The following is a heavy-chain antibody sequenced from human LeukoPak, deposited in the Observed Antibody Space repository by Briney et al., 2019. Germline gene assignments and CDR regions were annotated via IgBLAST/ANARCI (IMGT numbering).Heavy chain of an antibody. V-gene: IGHV3-11*06. Sequence: GGSLRLSCAASGFTFSDYYMSWIRQAPGKGLEWVSYISSGSSYTNYADSVKGRFTISRDNAKNSLYLQMNSLRAEDTAVYYCAREIWGGSSSWYIRNWFDPWGQGTLVTVSS. CDR1: GFTFSDYY. CDR2: ISSGSSYT. D-gene: IGHD6-13*01. J-gene: IGHJ5*02. CDR3: AREIWGGSSSWYIRNWFDP.